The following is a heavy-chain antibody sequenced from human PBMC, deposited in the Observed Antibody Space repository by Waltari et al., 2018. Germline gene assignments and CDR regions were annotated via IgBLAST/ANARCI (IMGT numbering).Heavy chain of an antibody. CDR2: LYPRDSDS. CDR1: GYSFTDYC. CDR3: ARPSVPAATTDVDN. V-gene: IGHV5-51*01. Sequence: AEEKKPGASLKISCKGSGYSFTDYCIVWVRQMPGKGLEWKWILYPRDSDSRYSPTSQAQCTISADKSISTSYLQWSSLKASHTAMYYCARPSVPAATTDVDNWGQGTLVTVSS. J-gene: IGHJ4*02. D-gene: IGHD2-2*01.